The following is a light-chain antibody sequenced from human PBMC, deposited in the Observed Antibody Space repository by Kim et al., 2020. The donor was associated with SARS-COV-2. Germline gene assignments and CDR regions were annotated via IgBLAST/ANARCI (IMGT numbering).Light chain of an antibody. CDR3: QQSYNTRPYT. Sequence: ASVGDTVTITCRASQSINNYLNWYQQKPGKAPKLLIYVASSLESGVPSRYSGSGSGTDFTLTISSLQPEDFATYFCQQSYNTRPYTFGQGTKLEI. CDR1: QSINNY. V-gene: IGKV1-39*01. J-gene: IGKJ2*01. CDR2: VAS.